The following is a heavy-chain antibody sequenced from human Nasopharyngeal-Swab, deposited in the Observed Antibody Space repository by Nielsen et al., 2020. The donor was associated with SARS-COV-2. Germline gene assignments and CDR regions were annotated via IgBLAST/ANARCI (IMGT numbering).Heavy chain of an antibody. D-gene: IGHD2-21*02. V-gene: IGHV3-7*04. J-gene: IGHJ3*02. CDR2: IKQGGSEQ. Sequence: GESLKISCAASGFPFRNYYMTWVRQPPGKGLEWVANIKQGGSEQFYVDSVKGRFTISRDDAKNSVYLQMNSLRAEDTAVYYCARESVVTGMDDATDIWGQGRMVTVSS. CDR3: ARESVVTGMDDATDI. CDR1: GFPFRNYY.